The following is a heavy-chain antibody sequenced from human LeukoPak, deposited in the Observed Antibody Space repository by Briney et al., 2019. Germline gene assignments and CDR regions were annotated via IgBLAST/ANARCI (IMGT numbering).Heavy chain of an antibody. V-gene: IGHV4-39*01. J-gene: IGHJ3*02. Sequence: SETLSLTCTVSGGSISSSSYYWGWIRQPPGKGLEWVGRIYYSGSTYYNPSLKSRVTISVDTSKNQFSLKLSSVTAADTAVYYCARRYSSSSVRACDIWGQGTMVTVSS. CDR1: GGSISSSSYY. D-gene: IGHD6-6*01. CDR2: IYYSGST. CDR3: ARRYSSSSVRACDI.